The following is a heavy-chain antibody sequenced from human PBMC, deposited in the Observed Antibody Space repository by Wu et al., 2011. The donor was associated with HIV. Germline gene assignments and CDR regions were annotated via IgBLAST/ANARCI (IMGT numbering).Heavy chain of an antibody. J-gene: IGHJ4*02. CDR2: IYPDDSDA. CDR3: ARHYFDSSGHFDY. V-gene: IGHV5-51*01. D-gene: IGHD3-22*01. Sequence: VQLVQSGAEVKKPGESLRISCKTSGYMFSNYWIGWVRQKPGSGLEWMGVIYPDDSDARYSPSFQGLVTISADKSISTAYLQWSSLKASDTAMYYCARHYFDSSGHFDYWGQGTLVTVSS. CDR1: GYMFSNYW.